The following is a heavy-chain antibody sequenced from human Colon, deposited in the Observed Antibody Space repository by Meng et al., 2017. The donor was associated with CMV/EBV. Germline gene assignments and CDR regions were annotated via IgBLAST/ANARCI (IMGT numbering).Heavy chain of an antibody. J-gene: IGHJ2*01. CDR3: ARMALHWYFDL. CDR1: GDPISGRSYY. Sequence: HLHLQESGPGLVKPSETLSLTCTVSGDPISGRSYYWGWIRQPPGKGLEWIASIYYTGNDYHNPSLKSRVTISIDTSNNQFSLRLTSVTAADTAVYYCARMALHWYFDLWGRGTLVTVSS. CDR2: IYYTGND. V-gene: IGHV4-39*07. D-gene: IGHD5-24*01.